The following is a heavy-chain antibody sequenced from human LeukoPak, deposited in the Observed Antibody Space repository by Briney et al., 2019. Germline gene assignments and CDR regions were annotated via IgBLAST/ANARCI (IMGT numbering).Heavy chain of an antibody. J-gene: IGHJ4*02. CDR3: ARGVPNNWNDAGFDY. Sequence: SQTLSLTCAISGDSVSSNSAAWYWIRQSPSRGLEWLGRTYYRSKWYNDYAVSVKSRITINPDTSKNQFSLQLNSVTPEDTAVYYCARGVPNNWNDAGFDYWGQGTLVTVSS. CDR1: GDSVSSNSAA. D-gene: IGHD1-20*01. V-gene: IGHV6-1*01. CDR2: TYYRSKWYN.